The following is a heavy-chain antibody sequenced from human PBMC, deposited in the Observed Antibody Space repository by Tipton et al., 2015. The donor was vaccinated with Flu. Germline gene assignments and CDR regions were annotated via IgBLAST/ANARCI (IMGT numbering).Heavy chain of an antibody. J-gene: IGHJ4*02. CDR3: ATGVGYYDDR. CDR1: GFTFTDFW. CDR2: VKGDGRST. V-gene: IGHV3-74*01. Sequence: SLRLSCAASGFTFTDFWMHWVRQAPGKGLVWLSRVKGDGRSTVYADAVQGRFTVSRDNAQNKIYLQMNSLRVEDTAVYYCATGVGYYDDRWGQGTLVTVSS. D-gene: IGHD3-22*01.